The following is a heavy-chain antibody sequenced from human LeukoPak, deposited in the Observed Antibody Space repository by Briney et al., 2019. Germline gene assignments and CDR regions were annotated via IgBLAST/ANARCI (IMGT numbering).Heavy chain of an antibody. Sequence: GGSLRLSCAASGFTFSSNVMHWVRQAPGKGLEWVAVISYDGSNKYYADSVKGRFTISRDIPQNTLYLQMNSLRAEDTAVYYCVRDVDDYDHHRGDSWGQGTLVTVSS. CDR2: ISYDGSNK. D-gene: IGHD4-17*01. J-gene: IGHJ4*02. CDR3: VRDVDDYDHHRGDS. CDR1: GFTFSSNV. V-gene: IGHV3-30-3*01.